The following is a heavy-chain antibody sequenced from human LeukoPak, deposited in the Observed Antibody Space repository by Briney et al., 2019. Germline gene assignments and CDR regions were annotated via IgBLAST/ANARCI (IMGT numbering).Heavy chain of an antibody. CDR2: INPNSGGT. J-gene: IGHJ4*02. V-gene: IGHV1-2*02. CDR1: GYTLTGYF. D-gene: IGHD4-17*01. Sequence: ASVKVPCKASGYTLTGYFMHWVRQAPGQGLEWMGWINPNSGGTNYAQKFQGRVTMTRDTSISTAYMELSRLRSDDTAVYYCARDSTVTTFYYWGQGTLVTVSS. CDR3: ARDSTVTTFYY.